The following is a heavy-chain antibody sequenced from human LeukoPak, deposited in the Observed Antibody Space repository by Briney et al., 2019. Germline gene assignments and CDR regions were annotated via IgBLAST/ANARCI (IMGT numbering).Heavy chain of an antibody. J-gene: IGHJ4*02. CDR2: IYSGGST. CDR3: ALDCCTGSRFDH. Sequence: GESLRLSCAVSGFTVSSNYMGWVRQAPGKGLEWVSAIYSGGSTYYADSVKGRFTISRDNSKNTLYLQMSSLTAEDMAVYYCALDCCTGSRFDHWGQGTLVTVSS. CDR1: GFTVSSNY. V-gene: IGHV3-53*01. D-gene: IGHD2-8*02.